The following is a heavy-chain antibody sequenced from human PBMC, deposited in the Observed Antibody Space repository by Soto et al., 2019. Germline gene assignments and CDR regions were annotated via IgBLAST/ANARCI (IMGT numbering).Heavy chain of an antibody. CDR1: GGSISSSSYY. CDR3: AIDCSGGSCYSPYYYYYGMDV. D-gene: IGHD2-15*01. Sequence: SETLSLTCTVSGGSISSSSYYWGWIRQPPGKGLEWIGSIYYSGSTYYNPSLKSRVTISVDTSKNQFSLRLSSVTAADTAVYYCAIDCSGGSCYSPYYYYYGMDVWGQGTTVTVSS. V-gene: IGHV4-39*01. J-gene: IGHJ6*02. CDR2: IYYSGST.